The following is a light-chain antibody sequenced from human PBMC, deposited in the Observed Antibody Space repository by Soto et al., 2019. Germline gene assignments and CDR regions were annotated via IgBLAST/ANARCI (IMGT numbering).Light chain of an antibody. CDR2: GIS. J-gene: IGKJ4*01. Sequence: EVVMTQSPATLSVSTGETATLSCRASQSLTTYLAWYQQKPDQAPRLLIYGISTRATDVPARFSGSGSGTEFTLTISGLQSEDFAVYYCQQYNKWPLTFGGGTKV. CDR3: QQYNKWPLT. V-gene: IGKV3-15*01. CDR1: QSLTTY.